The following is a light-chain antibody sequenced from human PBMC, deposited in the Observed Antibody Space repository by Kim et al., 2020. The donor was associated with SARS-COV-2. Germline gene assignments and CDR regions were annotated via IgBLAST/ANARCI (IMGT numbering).Light chain of an antibody. J-gene: IGKJ4*01. V-gene: IGKV1-33*01. Sequence: SVGDRVTIACQASQDISNYLNWYQQKPGKAPKLLIYDASNLETGVPSRFSGSGSGTDFTFTISSLQPEDIATYYCQQYDNLPPLTFGGGTKVEIK. CDR3: QQYDNLPPLT. CDR2: DAS. CDR1: QDISNY.